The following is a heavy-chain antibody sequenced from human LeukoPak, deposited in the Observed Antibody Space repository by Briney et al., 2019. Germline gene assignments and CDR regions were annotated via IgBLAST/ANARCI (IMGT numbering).Heavy chain of an antibody. D-gene: IGHD2-2*01. CDR3: ARDLVVVRAFDI. J-gene: IGHJ3*02. V-gene: IGHV4-4*07. CDR1: GGSISSYY. CDR2: MYTSGST. Sequence: SETLSLTCTVSGGSISSYYWSWIRQPAGKGLEWIGRMYTSGSTNYNPSLKSRVTISVDTSKNQFSLKLSSVTAADTAVYYCARDLVVVRAFDIWGQGTMVTVSS.